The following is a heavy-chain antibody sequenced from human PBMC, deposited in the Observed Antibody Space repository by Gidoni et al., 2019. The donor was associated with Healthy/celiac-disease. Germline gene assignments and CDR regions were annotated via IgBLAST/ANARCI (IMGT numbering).Heavy chain of an antibody. CDR3: ARGLFQGLAVAGTGYFDY. D-gene: IGHD6-19*01. CDR2: IIPIFGTA. Sequence: QVQLVQSGAEVKKPGSSVKVSCKASGGTFSSYAISWVRQAPGQGLEWMGGIIPIFGTANYAQKFQGRVTITADESTSTAYMELSSLRSEDTAVYYCARGLFQGLAVAGTGYFDYWGQGTLVTVSS. V-gene: IGHV1-69*01. J-gene: IGHJ4*02. CDR1: GGTFSSYA.